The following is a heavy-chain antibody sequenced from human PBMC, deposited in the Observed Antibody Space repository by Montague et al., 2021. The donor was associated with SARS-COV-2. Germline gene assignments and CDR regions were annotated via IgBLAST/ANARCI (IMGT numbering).Heavy chain of an antibody. V-gene: IGHV4-31*03. CDR2: ISYSRDT. CDR3: ARDSSWTPFDF. D-gene: IGHD3/OR15-3a*01. CDR1: GDSISSGGYY. J-gene: IGHJ4*02. Sequence: TLSLTCTVSGDSISSGGYYWSWIRQHPGKGLEWIGYISYSRDTYYTPSLKSRITMSVDTSNNQFSLKLRSVTAADTAVYYRARDSSWTPFDFWGQGTLVTVSS.